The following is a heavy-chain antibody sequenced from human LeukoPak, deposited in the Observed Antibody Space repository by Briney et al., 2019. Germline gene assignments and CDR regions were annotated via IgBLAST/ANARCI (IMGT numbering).Heavy chain of an antibody. CDR2: ITSNGNSA. CDR1: GFTFSTYP. CDR3: ARRRGDQEFYYFDN. Sequence: GGSLRLSCAASGFTFSTYPMHWVRQAPGKGLEYVAAITSNGNSAYYANSVKGRFTISRDNSKNTLYLQMGILRAEDMAVYYCARRRGDQEFYYFDNWGQGTLVTVSS. D-gene: IGHD4-17*01. J-gene: IGHJ4*02. V-gene: IGHV3-64*01.